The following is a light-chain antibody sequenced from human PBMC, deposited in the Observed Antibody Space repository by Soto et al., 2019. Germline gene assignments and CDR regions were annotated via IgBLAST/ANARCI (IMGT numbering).Light chain of an antibody. V-gene: IGLV2-14*01. CDR1: SSDVGGYNY. Sequence: QSALTQPASVSGSPGQSITISCTGTSSDVGGYNYVSWYQLHPGKAPKVMIYDVSHRPSGVSNRFSGSKSGNTASLTISGLQAEDEADYYCGSHANIGSLVVFGGGTKLTVL. CDR2: DVS. J-gene: IGLJ2*01. CDR3: GSHANIGSLVV.